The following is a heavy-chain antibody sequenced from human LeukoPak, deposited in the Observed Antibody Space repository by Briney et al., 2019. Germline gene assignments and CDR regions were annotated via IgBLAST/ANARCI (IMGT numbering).Heavy chain of an antibody. CDR3: ARGGTVAGKDFDY. D-gene: IGHD6-19*01. J-gene: IGHJ4*02. CDR2: ISGGSDNT. Sequence: PGGSLRLSCAASGFTFSSYAMNWVRQAPGKGLEWVSGISGGSDNTYYADSVKGRFTISRDNAKNSLYLQMNSLRAEDTAVYYCARGGTVAGKDFDYWGQGTLVTVSS. V-gene: IGHV3-23*01. CDR1: GFTFSSYA.